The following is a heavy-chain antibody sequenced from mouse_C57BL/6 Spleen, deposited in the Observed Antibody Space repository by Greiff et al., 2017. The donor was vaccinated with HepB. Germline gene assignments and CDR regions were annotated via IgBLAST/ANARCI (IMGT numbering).Heavy chain of an antibody. V-gene: IGHV1-76*01. CDR2: IYPGSGNT. D-gene: IGHD1-1*01. J-gene: IGHJ1*03. CDR3: ARYYYGSSTYWYFDV. CDR1: GYTFTDYY. Sequence: VQLQESGAELVRPGASVKLSCKASGYTFTDYYINWVKQRPGQGLEWIARIYPGSGNTYYNEKFKGKATLTAEKSSSTAYMQLSSLTSEDSAVYFCARYYYGSSTYWYFDVWGTGTTVTVSS.